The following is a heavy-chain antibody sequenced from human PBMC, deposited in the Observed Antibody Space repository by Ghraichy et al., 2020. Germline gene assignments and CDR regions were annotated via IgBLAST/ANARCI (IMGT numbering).Heavy chain of an antibody. Sequence: SETLSLTCTVSGGSISSYYWSWIRQPPGKGLEWIGYIYYSGSTNYNPSLKSRVTISVDTSKNQFSLKLSSVTAADTAVYYCARGVSAGLDFWSGYRGTHYYYGMDVWGQGTTVTVSS. CDR1: GGSISSYY. CDR3: ARGVSAGLDFWSGYRGTHYYYGMDV. CDR2: IYYSGST. V-gene: IGHV4-59*01. D-gene: IGHD3-3*01. J-gene: IGHJ6*02.